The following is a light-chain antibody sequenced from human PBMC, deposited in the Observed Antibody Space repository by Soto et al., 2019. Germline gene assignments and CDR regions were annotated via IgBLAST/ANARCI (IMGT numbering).Light chain of an antibody. CDR3: QQYGSSPYT. V-gene: IGKV3-20*01. CDR2: GAS. J-gene: IGKJ2*01. Sequence: EIVLTQSPGTLSLSPGERATLSCRASQSVSSSYLAWNQQKPGQAPRLLIYGASIRATGIPDRFSGSGSGTDFTLTISRLEPEDFAEYYCQQYGSSPYTFGQGTKLEIK. CDR1: QSVSSSY.